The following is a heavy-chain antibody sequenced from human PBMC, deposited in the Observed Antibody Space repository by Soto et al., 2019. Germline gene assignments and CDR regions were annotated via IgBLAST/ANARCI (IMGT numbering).Heavy chain of an antibody. CDR1: GGSFSGYY. CDR2: INHSGST. V-gene: IGHV4-34*01. Sequence: SETLSLTCAVYGGSFSGYYWSWIRQPPGKGLEWIGEINHSGSTNYNPSLKSRVTISVDTSKNQFSLKLSSVTAADTAVYYCARDRGGGYCSSTSCKKMAFDIWGQGTMVTVSS. D-gene: IGHD2-2*03. CDR3: ARDRGGGYCSSTSCKKMAFDI. J-gene: IGHJ3*02.